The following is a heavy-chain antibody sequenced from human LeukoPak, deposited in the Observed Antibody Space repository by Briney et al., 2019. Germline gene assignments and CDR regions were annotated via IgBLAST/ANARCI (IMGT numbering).Heavy chain of an antibody. Sequence: SETLSLTCTVSGGSISSYYWSWIRQPPGKGLEWIGYIYYSGSTNYNPSLKSRVTISVDTSKNQFSLKLSSVTAADTAVYYCARDQGWGWYALYFDYWGKGTLDTVSS. CDR3: ARDQGWGWYALYFDY. V-gene: IGHV4-59*01. CDR1: GGSISSYY. D-gene: IGHD6-19*01. J-gene: IGHJ4*02. CDR2: IYYSGST.